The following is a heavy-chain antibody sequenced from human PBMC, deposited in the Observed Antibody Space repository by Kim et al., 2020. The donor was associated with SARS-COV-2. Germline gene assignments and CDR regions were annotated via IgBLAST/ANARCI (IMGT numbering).Heavy chain of an antibody. D-gene: IGHD3-22*01. J-gene: IGHJ4*02. CDR1: GGSISSSSYY. CDR3: ARYLIPTYYYDSSGSY. Sequence: SETLSLTCTVSGGSISSSSYYWGWIRQPPGKGLEWIGSIYYSGSTYYNPSLKSRVTISVDTSKNQFSLKLSSVTAADTAVYYCARYLIPTYYYDSSGSYCGQGTLVTVSS. CDR2: IYYSGST. V-gene: IGHV4-39*01.